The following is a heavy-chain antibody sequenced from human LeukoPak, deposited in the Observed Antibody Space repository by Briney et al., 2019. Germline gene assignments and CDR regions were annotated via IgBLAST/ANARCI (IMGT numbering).Heavy chain of an antibody. V-gene: IGHV5-51*01. CDR3: ARHRIHVDTANANYYYYYMDV. D-gene: IGHD5-18*01. CDR1: GYSFTSYW. Sequence: GESLKISCKGSGYSFTSYWIGWVRQMPGKGLEWMGIIYPGDSDTRYSLSFQGQVTISADKSISTAYLQWSSLKASDTAMYYCARHRIHVDTANANYYYYYMDVWGKGTTVTISS. CDR2: IYPGDSDT. J-gene: IGHJ6*03.